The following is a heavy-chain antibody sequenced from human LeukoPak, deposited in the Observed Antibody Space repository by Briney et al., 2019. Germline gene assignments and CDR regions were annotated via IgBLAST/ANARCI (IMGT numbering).Heavy chain of an antibody. V-gene: IGHV3-9*01. CDR2: ISAKGGSI. Sequence: GGSLRLSCVASGFNFEDYAMNWVRQVPGKGLEWVSIISAKGGSIGYANSVKGRFTISRDNAKNSLYLQINSLRAEDTAVYFCARDYSSTSGKHAFDIWGQGTMVIVSS. CDR1: GFNFEDYA. CDR3: ARDYSSTSGKHAFDI. D-gene: IGHD6-13*01. J-gene: IGHJ3*02.